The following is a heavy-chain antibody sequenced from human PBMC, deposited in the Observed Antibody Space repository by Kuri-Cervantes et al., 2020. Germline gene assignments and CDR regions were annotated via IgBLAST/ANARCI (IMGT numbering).Heavy chain of an antibody. V-gene: IGHV3-74*01. Sequence: GESLKISCAASGFTFNNYWMHWVRQAPGKGLVWVSRIYSDGSGTNYVDSVKGRFTISRDNAKNTLYLQMHSLRVEDTAVYFCARGGYSTGLTGDLFDHWGQGTLVTVSS. CDR1: GFTFNNYW. J-gene: IGHJ4*02. CDR3: ARGGYSTGLTGDLFDH. D-gene: IGHD6-19*01. CDR2: IYSDGSGT.